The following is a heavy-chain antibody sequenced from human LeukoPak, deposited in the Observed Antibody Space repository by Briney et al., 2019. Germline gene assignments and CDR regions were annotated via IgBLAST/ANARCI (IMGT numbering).Heavy chain of an antibody. V-gene: IGHV4-39*01. J-gene: IGHJ4*02. D-gene: IGHD3-22*01. CDR3: ARRPNYYDSGGYSGNYFDY. CDR2: IYYSGST. Sequence: PSETLSLTCTVSGGSISSSSFYWVWIRQPPGKGLEWIGSIYYSGSTYSNPSLKSRVTISVDTSKNQFSLKLSSVTAADTAVYYCARRPNYYDSGGYSGNYFDYWGQGTLVTVSS. CDR1: GGSISSSSFY.